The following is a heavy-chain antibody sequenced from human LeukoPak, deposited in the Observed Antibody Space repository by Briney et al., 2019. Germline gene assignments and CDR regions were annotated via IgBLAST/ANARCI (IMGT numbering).Heavy chain of an antibody. Sequence: ASVKVSCKASGYTFTSYEINWVRQATGQGLEWMGWMNPNSGDTGYAQKFQGRVTMTRDTSISTAYMELSSPRSEDTAVYYCARDILTGPTNWFDPWGQGTLVTVSS. CDR2: MNPNSGDT. CDR1: GYTFTSYE. V-gene: IGHV1-8*01. D-gene: IGHD3-9*01. J-gene: IGHJ5*02. CDR3: ARDILTGPTNWFDP.